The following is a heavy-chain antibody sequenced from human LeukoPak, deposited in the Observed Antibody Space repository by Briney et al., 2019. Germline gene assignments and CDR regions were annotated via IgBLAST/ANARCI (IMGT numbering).Heavy chain of an antibody. Sequence: GTSVKVSCKASGFTFSNSAVQWVRQARGQRLEWIGWIIVDSGRTHYAQNLQERITITRDMSTNTAYMELSSLRSDDTAVYYCAAELYSGTYGRCCSFAFWGQGTQVTVS. CDR1: GFTFSNSA. CDR2: IIVDSGRT. CDR3: AAELYSGTYGRCCSFAF. J-gene: IGHJ4*02. D-gene: IGHD1-26*01. V-gene: IGHV1-58*01.